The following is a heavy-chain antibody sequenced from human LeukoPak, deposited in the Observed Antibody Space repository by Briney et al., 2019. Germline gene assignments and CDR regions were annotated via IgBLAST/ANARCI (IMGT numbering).Heavy chain of an antibody. CDR1: GFTFSSYA. V-gene: IGHV3-23*01. J-gene: IGHJ4*02. CDR2: VSGSAGST. CDR3: AKVARIKYYYDSSGSRPDY. Sequence: GGSLRLSCAASGFTFSSYAMSWVRQAPGKGLDWVSAVSGSAGSTYYADSVKGRFTICRDNSKNTLYLQMNSLRAEDTAVYYGAKVARIKYYYDSSGSRPDYWGQGTLVTVSS. D-gene: IGHD3-22*01.